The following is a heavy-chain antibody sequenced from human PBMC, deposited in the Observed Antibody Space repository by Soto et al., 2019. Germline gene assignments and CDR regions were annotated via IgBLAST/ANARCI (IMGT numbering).Heavy chain of an antibody. J-gene: IGHJ4*02. CDR3: ARDLYFDY. CDR1: GFIVSSSY. Sequence: GGSLRLSCAASGFIVSSSYTTWVRQAPGRGLEWVSFIYSGGSTCYADSVKGRFTISRDNSKNTLYLQMNSLRAEDTAVYYCARDLYFDYWGQGTLVTVS. V-gene: IGHV3-66*01. CDR2: IYSGGST.